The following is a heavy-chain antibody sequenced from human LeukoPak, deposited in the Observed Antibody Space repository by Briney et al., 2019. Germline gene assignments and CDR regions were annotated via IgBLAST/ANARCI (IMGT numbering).Heavy chain of an antibody. CDR2: INHSGST. J-gene: IGHJ4*02. CDR1: GGSFSGYY. D-gene: IGHD6-19*01. V-gene: IGHV4-34*01. CDR3: ARGVSSGYFDY. Sequence: PSETLSLTCGVYGGSFSGYYWSWIRQPPGKGLEWIGEINHSGSTNYNPSLKSRVTISVDTSKNQFSLKLSSVTAADTAVYYCARGVSSGYFDYWGQGTLVTVSS.